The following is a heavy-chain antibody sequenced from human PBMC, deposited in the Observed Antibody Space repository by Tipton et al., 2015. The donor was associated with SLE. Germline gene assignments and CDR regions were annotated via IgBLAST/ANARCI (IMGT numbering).Heavy chain of an antibody. CDR3: AKGSGIIGGFDP. D-gene: IGHD3-10*01. V-gene: IGHV3-23*01. CDR2: ISGSGGST. CDR1: GFTFSSYA. J-gene: IGHJ5*02. Sequence: SLRLSCAASGFTFSSYAMSWVRQAPGKGLEWVSAISGSGGSTYYADSVKGRFTISRDNSKNTLYLQMNSLRAEDTAVYYCAKGSGIIGGFDPWGQGTLVTVSS.